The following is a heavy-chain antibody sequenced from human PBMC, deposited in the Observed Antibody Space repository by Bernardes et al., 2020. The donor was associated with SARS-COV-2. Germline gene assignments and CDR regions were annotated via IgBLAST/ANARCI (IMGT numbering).Heavy chain of an antibody. J-gene: IGHJ4*02. CDR2: ISAYNGNT. V-gene: IGHV1-18*01. CDR1: GYTFTSYG. CDR3: ARDRYPYYDSSGSIGY. D-gene: IGHD3-22*01. Sequence: ASVKVSCKASGYTFTSYGISWVRQAPGQGLEWMGWISAYNGNTNYAQKLQGRVTMTTDTSTNTAYMELRSLRSDDTAVYYCARDRYPYYDSSGSIGYWGQGTLVTVSS.